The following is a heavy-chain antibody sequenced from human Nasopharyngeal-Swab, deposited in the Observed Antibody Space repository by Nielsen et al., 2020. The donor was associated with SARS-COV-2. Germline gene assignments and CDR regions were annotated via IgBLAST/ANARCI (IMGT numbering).Heavy chain of an antibody. V-gene: IGHV3-21*01. CDR3: ARGCVLTGPTCNYYGMDV. CDR2: ISSSSSYI. Sequence: GGSLRLSFAASGFTFSSYSMNWFRQAPGKGLEWVSSISSSSSYIYYADSVKGRFTISRDNAKNSLYLQMNSLRAEDTAVYYCARGCVLTGPTCNYYGMDVWGQGTTVTVSS. J-gene: IGHJ6*02. CDR1: GFTFSSYS. D-gene: IGHD3-9*01.